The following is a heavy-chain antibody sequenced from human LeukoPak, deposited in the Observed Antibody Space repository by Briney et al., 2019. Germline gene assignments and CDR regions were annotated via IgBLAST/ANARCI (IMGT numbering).Heavy chain of an antibody. D-gene: IGHD2/OR15-2a*01. J-gene: IGHJ4*02. Sequence: TSETLSLTCAVYGGSFSGYYWSWIRQPPGKGLEWIGEINHSGSTNYNPSLKSRVTISVDTSKNQFSLKLSSVTAADTAVYYCASTFFRGRRNDYWGQGTLVTVSS. CDR2: INHSGST. CDR3: ASTFFRGRRNDY. V-gene: IGHV4-34*01. CDR1: GGSFSGYY.